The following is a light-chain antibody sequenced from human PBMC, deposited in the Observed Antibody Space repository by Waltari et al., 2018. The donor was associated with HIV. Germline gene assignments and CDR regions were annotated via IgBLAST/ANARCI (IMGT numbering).Light chain of an antibody. CDR2: GAS. CDR1: QSVSNK. Sequence: EIVMTQSPATLSVSPGERVTLSCRASQSVSNKLARYQQKPGQAPRLLIYGASTRATGVPARFSGSGSGTEFTLTISRLEPEDFAVYYCQQYGSSFITFGQGTRLEIK. CDR3: QQYGSSFIT. J-gene: IGKJ5*01. V-gene: IGKV3-15*01.